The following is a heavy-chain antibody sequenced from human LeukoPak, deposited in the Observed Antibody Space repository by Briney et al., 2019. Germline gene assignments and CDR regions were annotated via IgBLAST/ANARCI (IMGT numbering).Heavy chain of an antibody. Sequence: SETLSLTCTVSGGSISSYYWSWIRQPPGKGLEWIGYIYYSGSTNYNPSLKSRVTISVDTSKNQFSLKLSSVTAADTAVYYCARDGVVPAAMDGEGYYYYMDVWGKGTTVTVSS. D-gene: IGHD2-2*01. CDR3: ARDGVVPAAMDGEGYYYYMDV. CDR2: IYYSGST. J-gene: IGHJ6*03. CDR1: GGSISSYY. V-gene: IGHV4-59*01.